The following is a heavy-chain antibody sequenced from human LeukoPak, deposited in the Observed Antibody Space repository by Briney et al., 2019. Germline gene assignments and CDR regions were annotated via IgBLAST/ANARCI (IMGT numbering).Heavy chain of an antibody. CDR3: ARDRRDGYTFYAFHI. D-gene: IGHD5-24*01. V-gene: IGHV3-21*04. Sequence: PGGSLRLSCAASGCTFSSYSMNWVRQAPGKGLEWVSSISSSSSYIYYADSVKGRFTISRDNSKNTLYLQMNSLRAEDTAVYYCARDRRDGYTFYAFHIWGQGTMVTVSS. J-gene: IGHJ3*02. CDR1: GCTFSSYS. CDR2: ISSSSSYI.